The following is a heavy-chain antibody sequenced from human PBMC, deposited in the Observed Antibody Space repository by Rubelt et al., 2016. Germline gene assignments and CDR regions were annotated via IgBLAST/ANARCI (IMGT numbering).Heavy chain of an antibody. CDR2: ISAYNGNT. J-gene: IGHJ4*02. V-gene: IGHV1-18*01. Sequence: GQGLEWMGWISAYNGNTNYAQKLQGRVTMTTDTSTSTAYMELRSLRSDDTAVYYCARDTGAAAGMVFGGSWGQGTLVTVSS. CDR3: ARDTGAAAGMVFGGS. D-gene: IGHD6-13*01.